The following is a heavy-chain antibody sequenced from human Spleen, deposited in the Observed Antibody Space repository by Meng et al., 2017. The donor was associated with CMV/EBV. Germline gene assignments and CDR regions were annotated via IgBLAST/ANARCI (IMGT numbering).Heavy chain of an antibody. CDR3: AKDRSVGDFWSGYPHEYYGMDV. J-gene: IGHJ6*02. Sequence: GESLKISCEASGFSFSTYGFHWVRQAPGKGLEWVAFIRYNGRNKYSADSVKGRFTISRDNSKKMLYLQMNSLRVEDTAVYCCAKDRSVGDFWSGYPHEYYGMDVWGQGTTVTVSS. CDR2: IRYNGRNK. V-gene: IGHV3-30*02. CDR1: GFSFSTYG. D-gene: IGHD3-3*01.